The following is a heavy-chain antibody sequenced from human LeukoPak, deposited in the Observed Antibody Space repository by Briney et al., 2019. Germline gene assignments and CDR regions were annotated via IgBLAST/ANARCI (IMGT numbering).Heavy chain of an antibody. CDR1: GFTFSSYG. Sequence: GGSLRLSCAASGFTFSSYGMHWVRQAPGKGLEWVAVISYDGSNKYYADSVKGRFTISRDNSKNTLYLQMNSLRAEDTAVYYCAKFWLGVVPDFYYGMDVWGQGTTVTVSS. J-gene: IGHJ6*02. CDR3: AKFWLGVVPDFYYGMDV. CDR2: ISYDGSNK. D-gene: IGHD3-3*01. V-gene: IGHV3-30*18.